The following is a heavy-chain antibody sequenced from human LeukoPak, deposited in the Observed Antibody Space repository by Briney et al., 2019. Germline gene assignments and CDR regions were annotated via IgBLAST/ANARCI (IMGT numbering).Heavy chain of an antibody. CDR2: ILFTGYT. D-gene: IGHD6-6*01. Sequence: PSETLSLTCSVSDGSMNAYYWTWIRQPPGKGLEWIGHILFTGYTKCNPSLRSRVTISLDTSKNQFSLRLTSVTAADTAVYYCAGHIGGSSRLDSWGPGTLVFVSS. J-gene: IGHJ4*02. V-gene: IGHV4-59*08. CDR1: DGSMNAYY. CDR3: AGHIGGSSRLDS.